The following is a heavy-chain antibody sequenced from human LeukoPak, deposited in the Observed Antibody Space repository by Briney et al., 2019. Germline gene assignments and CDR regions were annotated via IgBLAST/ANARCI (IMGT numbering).Heavy chain of an antibody. V-gene: IGHV1-8*02. J-gene: IGHJ4*02. D-gene: IGHD3-10*01. CDR3: ARGPPLLWFGELLPNDDY. Sequence: ASVKVSCKASGYTFTSYGISWVRQATGQGLEWMGWMNPNSGNTGYAQKFQGRVTMTRNTSISTAYMELSSLRSEDTAVYYCARGPPLLWFGELLPNDDYWGQGTLVTVSS. CDR1: GYTFTSYG. CDR2: MNPNSGNT.